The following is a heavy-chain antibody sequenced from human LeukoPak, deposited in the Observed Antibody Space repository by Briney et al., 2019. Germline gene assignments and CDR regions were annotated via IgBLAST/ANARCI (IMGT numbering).Heavy chain of an antibody. CDR3: ARDLNDFWSGNNWFDP. J-gene: IGHJ5*02. D-gene: IGHD3-3*01. CDR2: IIPILGIA. CDR1: GGTFGSYT. Sequence: SVKVSCKASGGTFGSYTIRWVRQAPGQGLEWMGRIIPILGIANYAQKFQGRVTITADKSTSTAYMELSSLRSEDTAVYFCARDLNDFWSGNNWFDPWGQGTLVTVSS. V-gene: IGHV1-69*04.